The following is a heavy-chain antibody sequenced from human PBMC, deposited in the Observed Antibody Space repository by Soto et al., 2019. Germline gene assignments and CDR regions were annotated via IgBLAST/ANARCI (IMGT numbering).Heavy chain of an antibody. D-gene: IGHD3-22*01. Sequence: SETLSLTCTVSGGSVSCYYWSWIRQSPGKGLEWLGYIFYRGTTKYSPSVKGRVTISVDTSRNQFSLNLSSVTAADTAVYYCTRHAIIPKLQYGMDVWGQGTMVTVSS. J-gene: IGHJ6*02. CDR1: GGSVSCYY. V-gene: IGHV4-59*02. CDR2: IFYRGTT. CDR3: TRHAIIPKLQYGMDV.